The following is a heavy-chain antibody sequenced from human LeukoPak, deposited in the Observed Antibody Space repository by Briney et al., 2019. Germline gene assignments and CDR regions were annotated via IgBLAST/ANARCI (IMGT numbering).Heavy chain of an antibody. D-gene: IGHD4-17*01. CDR3: AKDTAYGVTVTTHFDY. CDR1: GYTFTSYY. Sequence: ASVKVSCKASGYTFTSYYMHWVRQAPGQGLEWMGIINPSGGSTSYAQKFQGRVTMTRDMSTSTVYMELSSLRSEDTALYYCAKDTAYGVTVTTHFDYWGQGTLVTVSS. V-gene: IGHV1-46*01. CDR2: INPSGGST. J-gene: IGHJ4*02.